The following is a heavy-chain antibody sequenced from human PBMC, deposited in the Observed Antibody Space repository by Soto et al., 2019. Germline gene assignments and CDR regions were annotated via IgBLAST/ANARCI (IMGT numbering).Heavy chain of an antibody. CDR3: ARWFNDEEWVETMDV. V-gene: IGHV3-33*01. CDR1: GFSFSSYG. J-gene: IGHJ6*02. CDR2: IYYDGSNE. D-gene: IGHD1-1*01. Sequence: QVQLVESGGGVVQPGRSLRLSCAASGFSFSSYGMHWVRQAPGKGLEWVAVIYYDGSNEYYSDSVKDRFTISRDNSKKTLYLQMNSLRVEDTAVYYCARWFNDEEWVETMDVWGQGTTVTVSS.